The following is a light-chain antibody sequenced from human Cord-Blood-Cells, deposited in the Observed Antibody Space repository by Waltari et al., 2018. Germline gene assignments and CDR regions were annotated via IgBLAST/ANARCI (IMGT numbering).Light chain of an antibody. J-gene: IGLJ3*02. CDR3: VLYMGSGISV. V-gene: IGLV8-61*01. CDR1: SGSVSTSYY. CDR2: STN. Sequence: QTVVTQEPSFSVSPGGTVTLTCGLSSGSVSTSYYPSWYQQTPGQAPRTLIYSTNPRSSGVPDRFSGSILGNKAALPITGAQADEESDYYCVLYMGSGISVFGGGTKLTVL.